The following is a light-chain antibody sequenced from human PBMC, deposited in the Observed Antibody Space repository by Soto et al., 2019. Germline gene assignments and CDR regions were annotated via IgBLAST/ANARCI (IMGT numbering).Light chain of an antibody. CDR2: GAS. J-gene: IGKJ4*01. V-gene: IGKV3D-20*02. CDR3: QQRSNWPPEGLT. CDR1: QSVSSSY. Sequence: EIVLTQSPGTLSLSPGERATLSCRASQSVSSSYLAWYQQKPGQAPRLLIYGASSRATGIPDRFSGSGSGTDFTLTISRLEPEDFTVYYCQQRSNWPPEGLTFGGGTKVHIK.